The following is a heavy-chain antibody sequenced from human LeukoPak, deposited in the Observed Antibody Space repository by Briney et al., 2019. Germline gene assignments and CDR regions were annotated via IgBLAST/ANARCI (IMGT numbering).Heavy chain of an antibody. J-gene: IGHJ5*02. CDR3: ARDNGYYGSGSYFNWFDP. CDR1: GFTFSSYA. CDR2: ISYDGSNK. V-gene: IGHV3-30*04. Sequence: GGSLRLSCAASGFTFSSYAMHWVRQAPGKGLEWVAVISYDGSNKYYADSVKGRFTISRDNSKNTLYPQMNSLRAEDTAVYYCARDNGYYGSGSYFNWFDPWGQGTLVTVSS. D-gene: IGHD3-10*01.